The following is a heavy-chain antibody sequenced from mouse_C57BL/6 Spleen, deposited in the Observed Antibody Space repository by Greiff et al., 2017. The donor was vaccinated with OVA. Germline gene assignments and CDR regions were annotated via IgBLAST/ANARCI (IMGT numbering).Heavy chain of an antibody. V-gene: IGHV1-72*01. CDR3: ARRRRYDYEDAMDY. D-gene: IGHD2-4*01. Sequence: VQLQQPGAELVKPGASVKLSCKASGYTFTSYWMHWVKQRPGRGLEWIGRIDPHSGGTKYNEKFKSKATLTVDKPSSTAYMQLSSLTSEDSAVYYCARRRRYDYEDAMDYWGQGTSVTVSS. CDR2: IDPHSGGT. CDR1: GYTFTSYW. J-gene: IGHJ4*01.